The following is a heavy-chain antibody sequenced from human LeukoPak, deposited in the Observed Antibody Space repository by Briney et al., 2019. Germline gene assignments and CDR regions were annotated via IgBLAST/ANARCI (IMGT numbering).Heavy chain of an antibody. Sequence: SETLSLTCSVSGGSISSGSYYWSWIRQPAGKGLEWIGRIYTSGSTNYNPSLKSRVTISVDTSKNQFSLKLSSVTAADTAVYYCARDRMATITTFYYYYGMDVWGQGTTVTVSS. D-gene: IGHD5-24*01. CDR3: ARDRMATITTFYYYYGMDV. CDR1: GGSISSGSYY. V-gene: IGHV4-61*02. J-gene: IGHJ6*02. CDR2: IYTSGST.